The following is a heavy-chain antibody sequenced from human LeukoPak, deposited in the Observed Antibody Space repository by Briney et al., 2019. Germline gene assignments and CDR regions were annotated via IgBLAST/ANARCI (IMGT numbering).Heavy chain of an antibody. J-gene: IGHJ4*02. Sequence: PGGSLRLSCAASGFTFNRYAMSWVRHAPGEGLEWVSGISGSGGDTYYAGSVKGRFTISRDNSKNALYLQMNSLRADDTAVYYCAKGHLCILFPFDSWGEGTLVTVSS. CDR2: ISGSGGDT. CDR3: AKGHLCILFPFDS. CDR1: GFTFNRYA. V-gene: IGHV3-23*01. D-gene: IGHD2-21*01.